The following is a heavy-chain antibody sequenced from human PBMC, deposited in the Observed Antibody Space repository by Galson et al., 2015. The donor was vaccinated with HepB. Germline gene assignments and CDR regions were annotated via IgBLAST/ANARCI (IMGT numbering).Heavy chain of an antibody. Sequence: SETLSLTCIVSGDSINNGTFYWGWVRQPPGKGLQWIGSFFDRGPTYYHPSLKGRVTISVHTSMNQFSLTLNSVTAADTAVYYCARCDDFWGGYFVDWGQGTLVTVSS. D-gene: IGHD3-3*01. J-gene: IGHJ1*01. CDR3: ARCDDFWGGYFVD. CDR2: FFDRGPT. V-gene: IGHV4-39*01. CDR1: GDSINNGTFY.